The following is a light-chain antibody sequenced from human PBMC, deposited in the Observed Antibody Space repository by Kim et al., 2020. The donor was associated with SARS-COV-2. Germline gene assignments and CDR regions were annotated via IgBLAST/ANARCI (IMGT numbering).Light chain of an antibody. Sequence: GQRVTISCSGGNSKIGSNLVSWYHQRPGTVPKLVVYDTYKRSSGIPDRFSGSKSDTSATLAITGLQTGDEGDYFCATWDDSLRTVAFGGGTQLTVL. J-gene: IGLJ3*02. CDR3: ATWDDSLRTVA. V-gene: IGLV1-51*01. CDR1: NSKIGSNL. CDR2: DTY.